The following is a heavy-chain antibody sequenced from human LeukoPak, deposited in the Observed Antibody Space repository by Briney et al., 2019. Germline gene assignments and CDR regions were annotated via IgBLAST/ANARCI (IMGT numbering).Heavy chain of an antibody. D-gene: IGHD4-11*01. CDR3: AKSTVTLDY. V-gene: IGHV3-23*01. CDR2: ISGSGGST. CDR1: GFRFNTYW. J-gene: IGHJ4*02. Sequence: GGSLRLSCAASGFRFNTYWMSWVRQAPGKGLEWVSAISGSGGSTYYADSVKGRFTISRDNSKNTLYLQMNSLRAEDTAVYYCAKSTVTLDYWGQGTLVTVSS.